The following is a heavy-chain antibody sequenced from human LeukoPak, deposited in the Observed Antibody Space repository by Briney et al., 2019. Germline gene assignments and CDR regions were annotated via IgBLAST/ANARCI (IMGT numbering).Heavy chain of an antibody. V-gene: IGHV3-11*01. J-gene: IGHJ4*02. D-gene: IGHD3-16*02. CDR1: GFTFSDYY. Sequence: GGSLRLSCAASGFTFSDYYMSWIRQAPGKGLELVSYISSSGSTIYYADPVKGRFTISRDNAKNSLYLQMNSLRAEDTAVYYCASGYDYVWGSYRNFDYWGQGTLVTVSS. CDR2: ISSSGSTI. CDR3: ASGYDYVWGSYRNFDY.